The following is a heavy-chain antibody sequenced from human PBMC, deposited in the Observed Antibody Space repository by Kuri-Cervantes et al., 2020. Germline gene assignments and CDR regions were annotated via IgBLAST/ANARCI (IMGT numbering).Heavy chain of an antibody. CDR3: ARVGGVAAMAFDI. CDR1: GGSISSSSYY. CDR2: IYYSGST. D-gene: IGHD2-15*01. V-gene: IGHV4-39*01. Sequence: SETLSLTCTVSGGSISSSSYYWGWIRQPPGKGLEWIGSIYYSGSTYYNPSLKSRVTISVDTSKNQFSLKLSSVTAADTAVYYCARVGGVAAMAFDIWGQGTMVTVSS. J-gene: IGHJ3*02.